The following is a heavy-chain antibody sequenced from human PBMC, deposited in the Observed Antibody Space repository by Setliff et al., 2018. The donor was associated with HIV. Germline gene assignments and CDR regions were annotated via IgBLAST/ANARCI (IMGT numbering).Heavy chain of an antibody. V-gene: IGHV3-21*01. CDR1: GFSFSNYN. Sequence: GGSLRLSCAASGFSFSNYNINWVRQAPGKGLEWVSSISTTSTYIYYADSVKGRFTTSRDNARNSLYLQIKSLKAEDTAVYYCARGGGFYYYMDVWGKGTTVTVSS. D-gene: IGHD3-16*01. J-gene: IGHJ6*03. CDR3: ARGGGFYYYMDV. CDR2: ISTTSTYI.